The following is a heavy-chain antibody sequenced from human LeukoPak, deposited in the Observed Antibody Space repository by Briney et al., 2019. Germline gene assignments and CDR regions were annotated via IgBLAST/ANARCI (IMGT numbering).Heavy chain of an antibody. D-gene: IGHD2-8*02. CDR2: ISGSGGST. J-gene: IGHJ4*02. V-gene: IGHV3-23*01. Sequence: GGSLRLSCAASGFTFSSYAMSWVRQAPGKGLEWVSAISGSGGSTYYADSVKGRFTISRDNSKNTLYLQMNSLRAEDTAVYYCANSGYCTGGVCYTYFDYWGQGTLVTVSS. CDR3: ANSGYCTGGVCYTYFDY. CDR1: GFTFSSYA.